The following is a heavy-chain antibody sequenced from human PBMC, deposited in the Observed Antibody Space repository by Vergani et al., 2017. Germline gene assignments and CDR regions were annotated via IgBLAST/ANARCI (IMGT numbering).Heavy chain of an antibody. CDR3: ARDSRGGIAAAGPSDY. J-gene: IGHJ4*02. CDR1: GFTFSSYV. D-gene: IGHD6-13*01. CDR2: ISYDGSNK. V-gene: IGHV3-30-3*01. Sequence: QVQLVESGGGVVQPGRSLRLSCAASGFTFSSYVMHWVRQAPGKGLEWVAVISYDGSNKYYADSVKGRFTISRDNSKNTLYLQMNSLRAEDTAVYYCARDSRGGIAAAGPSDYWGQGTLVTVSS.